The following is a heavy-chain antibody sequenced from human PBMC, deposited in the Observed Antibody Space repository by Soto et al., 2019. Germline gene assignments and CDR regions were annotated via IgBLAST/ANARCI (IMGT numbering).Heavy chain of an antibody. CDR2: ISGSGGST. CDR3: AKDQRAAAWSPRASYYFYGMDD. Sequence: PGGSLRRSCAASGFTFSSYAMSWVRQAPGKGLEWVSAISGSGGSTYYADSVKGRFTISRDNSKNTLYLQMNSLRAEDTAVYYCAKDQRAAAWSPRASYYFYGMDDWGQGDTVTVS. V-gene: IGHV3-23*01. CDR1: GFTFSSYA. J-gene: IGHJ6*02. D-gene: IGHD6-13*01.